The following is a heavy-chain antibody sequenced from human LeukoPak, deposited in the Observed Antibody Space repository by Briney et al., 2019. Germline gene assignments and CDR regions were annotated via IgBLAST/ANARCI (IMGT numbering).Heavy chain of an antibody. Sequence: PGGSLRLSCAASGFTFSNYAMSWVRQAPGKGLEWVAVISYDGSNKYYADSVKGRFTISRDNSKNTLYLQMNSLRAEDTAVYHCARGGDYDFWSGYYIGGSFDYWGQGTLVTVSS. CDR1: GFTFSNYA. J-gene: IGHJ4*02. CDR2: ISYDGSNK. D-gene: IGHD3-3*01. CDR3: ARGGDYDFWSGYYIGGSFDY. V-gene: IGHV3-30-3*01.